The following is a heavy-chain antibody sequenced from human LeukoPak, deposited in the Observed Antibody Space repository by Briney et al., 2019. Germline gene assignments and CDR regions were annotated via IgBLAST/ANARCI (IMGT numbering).Heavy chain of an antibody. CDR1: GGSISSYY. CDR3: ARRGFRDDGTY. Sequence: PSETLSLTCTVSGGSISSYYWSWIRQPPGKGLEWIGYIYYSGSTNYNPSLKSRVTISVDTSKNQFSLKLSSVTAADTAVYYCARRGFRDDGTYWGQGTLVTVSS. D-gene: IGHD4-17*01. V-gene: IGHV4-59*08. CDR2: IYYSGST. J-gene: IGHJ4*02.